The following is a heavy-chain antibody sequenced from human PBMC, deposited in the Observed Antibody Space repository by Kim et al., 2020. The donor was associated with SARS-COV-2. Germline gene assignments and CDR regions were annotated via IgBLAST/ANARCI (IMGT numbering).Heavy chain of an antibody. CDR1: GFTFTSRA. CDR3: AKDHPSSGWPAFDS. V-gene: IGHV3-23*01. D-gene: IGHD6-19*01. Sequence: GWSLRLSCVASGFTFTSRAMSWVRQAPGKRPEWVASINNGGNSYYADSVKGRFTISRDITKDTLYLQMNSLGAEDTALYYCAKDHPSSGWPAFDSWGQGT. CDR2: INNGGNS. J-gene: IGHJ4*02.